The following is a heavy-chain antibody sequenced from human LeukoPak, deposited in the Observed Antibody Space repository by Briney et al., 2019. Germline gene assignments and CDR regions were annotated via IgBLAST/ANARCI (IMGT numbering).Heavy chain of an antibody. CDR1: GFTFSSRG. CDR2: IWYDGSNK. V-gene: IGHV3-33*01. J-gene: IGHJ4*02. CDR3: TSFEY. Sequence: PGRSLRLSCVASGFTFSSRGMHWVRQAPGKGLEWVAVIWYDGSNKYYADSVEGRFTISRDNSKNTLYLEMSSLRAEDTAVYYCTSFEYWGQGTLVTVSS.